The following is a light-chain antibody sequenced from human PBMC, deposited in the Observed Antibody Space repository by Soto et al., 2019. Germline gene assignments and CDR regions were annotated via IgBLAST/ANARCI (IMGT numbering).Light chain of an antibody. J-gene: IGLJ3*02. Sequence: QSVLTQPPSASGTPGQRVTISCSGSSSNIGRNTVNWYQQLPGTAPKVLISHNTNRPSGVPDRFSGSKSGTSASLAITGLRAEDEGYYYCQSYDTSPVFGGGTKLTVL. CDR1: SSNIGRNT. V-gene: IGLV1-44*01. CDR2: HNT. CDR3: QSYDTSPV.